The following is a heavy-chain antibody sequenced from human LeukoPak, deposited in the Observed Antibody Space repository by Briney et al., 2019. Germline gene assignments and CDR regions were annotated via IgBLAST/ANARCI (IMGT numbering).Heavy chain of an antibody. D-gene: IGHD2-21*02. V-gene: IGHV1-8*01. CDR3: ARDGGLYCGGDCYFDY. Sequence: ASVKVSCKASGYTFTTFDINWVRQATGQGLEWMGSMNPNSGNTGHAQKFQGRVTMTRDTSISTAYMELSSLKSEDTAVYYCARDGGLYCGGDCYFDYWGQGTLVTVSS. CDR1: GYTFTTFD. J-gene: IGHJ4*02. CDR2: MNPNSGNT.